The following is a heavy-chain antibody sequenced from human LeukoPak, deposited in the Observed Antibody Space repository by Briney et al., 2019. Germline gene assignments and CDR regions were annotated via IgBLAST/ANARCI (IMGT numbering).Heavy chain of an antibody. D-gene: IGHD2-15*01. CDR2: ISSSGSTI. J-gene: IGHJ5*02. CDR3: AREVVVVVAAPLVWFDP. V-gene: IGHV3-48*03. CDR1: GFTFSSYE. Sequence: PGGSLRLSCAASGFTFSSYEMNWVRQAPGKGLEWVSYISSSGSTIYYADSVKGRFTISRDNAKNSLYLQMNSLRAEDTAVYYCAREVVVVVAAPLVWFDPWGQGTLVTVSS.